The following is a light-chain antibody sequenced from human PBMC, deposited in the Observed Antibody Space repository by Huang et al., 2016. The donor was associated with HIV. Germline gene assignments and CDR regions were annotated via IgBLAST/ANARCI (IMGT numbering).Light chain of an antibody. CDR1: QSVRSN. CDR3: QQYNNWPYT. CDR2: DTS. Sequence: EIVMTQSPATLSVSPGERTTLTCRASQSVRSNLAWYQQKVGQAPRLLISDTSIRATGIPARFSGSGSGTEFTLTISSLQSEDFAIYYCQQYNNWPYTFGQGTKLEIK. J-gene: IGKJ2*01. V-gene: IGKV3-15*01.